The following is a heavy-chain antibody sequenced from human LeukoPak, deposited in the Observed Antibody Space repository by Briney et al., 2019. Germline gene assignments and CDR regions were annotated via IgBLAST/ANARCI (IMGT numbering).Heavy chain of an antibody. V-gene: IGHV4-59*01. Sequence: SETLSLTCTVSGGSISSYYWSWIRQPPGKGLEWIGYIYYSGSTNYNPSLKSRVTISVDTSKNQLSLKLSSVTAADTAVYYCARLGYCSSTSCSHDAFDIWGQGTMVTVSS. CDR1: GGSISSYY. CDR2: IYYSGST. J-gene: IGHJ3*02. CDR3: ARLGYCSSTSCSHDAFDI. D-gene: IGHD2-2*01.